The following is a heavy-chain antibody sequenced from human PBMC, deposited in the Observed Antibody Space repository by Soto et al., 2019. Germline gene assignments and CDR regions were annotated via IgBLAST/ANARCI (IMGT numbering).Heavy chain of an antibody. CDR3: ASAEGIAARWGFDP. D-gene: IGHD6-6*01. J-gene: IGHJ5*02. Sequence: GESLKISGKVSGYSFTSYWISWVRQMPGKGLEWMGRIDPSDSYTNYSPSFQGHVTISADKSISTAYLQWSSLKASDTAMYYCASAEGIAARWGFDPWGQGTLVTVSS. V-gene: IGHV5-10-1*01. CDR2: IDPSDSYT. CDR1: GYSFTSYW.